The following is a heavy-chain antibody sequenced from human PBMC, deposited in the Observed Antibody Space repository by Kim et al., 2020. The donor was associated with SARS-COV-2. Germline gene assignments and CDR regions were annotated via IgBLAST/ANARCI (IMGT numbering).Heavy chain of an antibody. CDR2: DT. CDR3: AREGGGMDV. Sequence: DTYYPGSVKGRFTISRENAKNSLYLQMNSLRAGDTAVYYCAREGGGMDVWGQGTTVTVSS. D-gene: IGHD1-26*01. V-gene: IGHV3-13*01. J-gene: IGHJ6*02.